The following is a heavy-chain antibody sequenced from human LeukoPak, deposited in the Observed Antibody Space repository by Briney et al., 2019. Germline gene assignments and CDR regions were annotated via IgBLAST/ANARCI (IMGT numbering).Heavy chain of an antibody. CDR2: IRQDGSVK. CDR3: VKDLGRYRNNCFDY. V-gene: IGHV3-7*05. J-gene: IGHJ4*02. Sequence: GGSLRLSCTASGLTLSSSWMICVRQAPGKGLEWVANIRQDGSVKNYVDSVKGRFTISRDDSKNTLYLQMNSLRAEDTAVYYCVKDLGRYRNNCFDYWGQGTLVTVSS. CDR1: GLTLSSSW. D-gene: IGHD1-26*01.